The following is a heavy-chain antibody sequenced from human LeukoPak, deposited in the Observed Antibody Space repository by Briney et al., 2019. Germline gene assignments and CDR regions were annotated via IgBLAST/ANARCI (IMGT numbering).Heavy chain of an antibody. CDR2: ISPDGSSR. CDR3: ARDGGLLPDT. D-gene: IGHD2-21*02. J-gene: IGHJ4*02. Sequence: PGGSLTLSCAASGFPFSTYSMHWVRQPPGKGLMWISRISPDGSSRSYADSVKGRFIISRDNAKNTLSLQMTSLTADDTAVFYCARDGGLLPDTWGKGTLVIASS. V-gene: IGHV3-74*01. CDR1: GFPFSTYS.